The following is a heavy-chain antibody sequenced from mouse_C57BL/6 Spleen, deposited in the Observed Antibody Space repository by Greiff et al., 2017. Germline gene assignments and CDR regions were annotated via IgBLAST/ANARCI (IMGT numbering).Heavy chain of an antibody. D-gene: IGHD2-2*01. CDR3: ARDLYGYDGY. CDR2: ISYDGSN. V-gene: IGHV3-6*01. Sequence: LVESGPGLVKPSQSLSLTCSVTGYSITSGYYWNWIRQFPGNKLEWMGYISYDGSNNYNPSLKNRISITRDTSKNQFFLKLNSVTTEDTATYYCARDLYGYDGYWGQGTTLTVSS. CDR1: GYSITSGYY. J-gene: IGHJ2*01.